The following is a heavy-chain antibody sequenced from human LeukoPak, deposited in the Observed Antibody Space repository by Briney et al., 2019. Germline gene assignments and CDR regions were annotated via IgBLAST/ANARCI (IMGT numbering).Heavy chain of an antibody. V-gene: IGHV3-21*01. CDR1: GFTFSSYS. Sequence: GGSLRLSCAASGFTFSSYSMNWVRQAPGKGLEWVSSISSSSSYIYYADSVKGRFTISRDNAKNSLYLQMNSLRAEDTAVYYCARDWNSSGWPHAFDIWGQGTMVTVSS. CDR3: ARDWNSSGWPHAFDI. D-gene: IGHD6-19*01. CDR2: ISSSSSYI. J-gene: IGHJ3*02.